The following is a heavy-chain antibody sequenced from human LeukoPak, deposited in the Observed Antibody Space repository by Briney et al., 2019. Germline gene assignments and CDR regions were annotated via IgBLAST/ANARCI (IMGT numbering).Heavy chain of an antibody. CDR1: GYTFTSYG. J-gene: IGHJ4*02. D-gene: IGHD2-15*01. CDR2: ISAYNGNT. CDR3: VRFDLVGAGTFFDY. Sequence: GATVKVSCKASGYTFTSYGISWVRQAPGQGLEWMGWISAYNGNTNYAQKLQGRVTMTTDTSTSTAYMELRSLRSDDTAVYYCVRFDLVGAGTFFDYWGQGTLVTVSS. V-gene: IGHV1-18*01.